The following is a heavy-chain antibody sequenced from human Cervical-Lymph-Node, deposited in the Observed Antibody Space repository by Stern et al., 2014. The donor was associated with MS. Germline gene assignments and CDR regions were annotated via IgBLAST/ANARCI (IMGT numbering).Heavy chain of an antibody. CDR3: ALSSETSDRWYSLGYDL. D-gene: IGHD6-13*01. J-gene: IGHJ5*02. V-gene: IGHV1-69*01. CDR1: GGTFSKFP. CDR2: IFPVFGTP. Sequence: VQLVESGAEVTKPGSSVKVSCKVSGGTFSKFPSSWVRQAPGQGLEWMGGIFPVFGTPTYAQEFRGRVTITADVSTSTVYMELSSLRSDDTAVYYCALSSETSDRWYSLGYDLWGQGTLVTVSS.